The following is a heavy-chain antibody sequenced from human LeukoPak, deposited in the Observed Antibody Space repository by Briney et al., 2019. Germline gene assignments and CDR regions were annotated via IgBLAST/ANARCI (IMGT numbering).Heavy chain of an antibody. V-gene: IGHV1-3*01. CDR1: GYTFTNYA. CDR3: ARGSYFYGSGSFVGSDY. Sequence: ASVKVSCKASGYTFTNYAIHWARQAPGQRLEWMGWINAGNGNTEYSQNLQDRVTITRDTSATTAYMELSSLRSEDTAVYYCARGSYFYGSGSFVGSDYWGQGTLVTVSS. J-gene: IGHJ4*02. D-gene: IGHD3-10*01. CDR2: INAGNGNT.